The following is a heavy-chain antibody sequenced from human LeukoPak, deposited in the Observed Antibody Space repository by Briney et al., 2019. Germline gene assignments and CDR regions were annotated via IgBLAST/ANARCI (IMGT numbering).Heavy chain of an antibody. V-gene: IGHV3-33*01. CDR3: ARGQGDGSGFRFDY. Sequence: GGSLRLSCAASGFTFSTYGMHWVRQAPGKGLEWVAVIYNDGNKKYDADSVKGRFTISRDNSKNTLYLQMNNLRVDDTAVYYCARGQGDGSGFRFDYWGQGTRVTVSS. CDR2: IYNDGNKK. D-gene: IGHD3-10*01. CDR1: GFTFSTYG. J-gene: IGHJ4*02.